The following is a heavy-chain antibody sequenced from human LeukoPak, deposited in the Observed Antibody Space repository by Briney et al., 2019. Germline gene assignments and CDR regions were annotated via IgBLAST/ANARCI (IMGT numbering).Heavy chain of an antibody. D-gene: IGHD3-9*01. CDR2: INHSGST. J-gene: IGHJ4*02. CDR3: AKEAKYYDILIGYYRSFYYFDY. V-gene: IGHV4-34*01. Sequence: SETLSLTCAVYGGSFSGYYWSWIRQPPGKGLEWIGEINHSGSTNYNPSLKSRVTISVDTSKNQFSLKLSSVTAADTAVYYCAKEAKYYDILIGYYRSFYYFDYWGQGTLVTVSS. CDR1: GGSFSGYY.